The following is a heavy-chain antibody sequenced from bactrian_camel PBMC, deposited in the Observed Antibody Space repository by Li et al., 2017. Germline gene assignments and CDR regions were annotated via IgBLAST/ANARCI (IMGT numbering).Heavy chain of an antibody. J-gene: IGHJ7*01. V-gene: IGHV3S63*01. CDR2: VRFGPGGT. Sequence: VQLVESGGGSVQAGGSLRLSCAPSDLSYTIGWFRQLPGQEREGVACVRFGPGGTSYADSVKGRFTIYRDSVQSTVYLQMNSLKPEDTGVYYCAADLPLQGRAVRSVRSVTPCSGMEYWGKGTQVTVS. CDR1: DLSYT. D-gene: IGHD2*01.